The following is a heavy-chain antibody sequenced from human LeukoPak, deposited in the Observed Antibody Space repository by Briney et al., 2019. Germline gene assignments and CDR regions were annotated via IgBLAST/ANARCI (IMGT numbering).Heavy chain of an antibody. D-gene: IGHD5-18*01. Sequence: GASVTVSCKASGGTFSSYAISWVRQAPGQGLEWMGGIIPIFGTANYAQKFQGRVTITADKSTSTAYMELSSLRSEDTAVYYCATLEPPRGYSYDDNWGQGTLVTVSS. V-gene: IGHV1-69*06. CDR1: GGTFSSYA. CDR2: IIPIFGTA. CDR3: ATLEPPRGYSYDDN. J-gene: IGHJ4*02.